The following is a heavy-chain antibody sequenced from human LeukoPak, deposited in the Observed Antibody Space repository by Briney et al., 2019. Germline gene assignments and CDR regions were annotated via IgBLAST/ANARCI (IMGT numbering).Heavy chain of an antibody. CDR2: INPGGGST. J-gene: IGHJ6*02. V-gene: IGHV1-46*01. CDR3: TRADFGGNSGYYYYGMDV. CDR1: GYTFTSYY. Sequence: ASVKVSCKASGYTFTSYYMHWVRQAPGQGLEWMGIINPGGGSTSYAQKFQGRVTMTRDTSTSTVYMELSSLRSEDTAVYYCTRADFGGNSGYYYYGMDVWGQGTTVTVSS. D-gene: IGHD4-23*01.